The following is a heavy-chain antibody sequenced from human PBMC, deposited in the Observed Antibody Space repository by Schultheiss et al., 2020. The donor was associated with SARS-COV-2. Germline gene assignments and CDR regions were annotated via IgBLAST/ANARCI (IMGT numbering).Heavy chain of an antibody. CDR2: INHSGTT. CDR3: ARHRVPMIVDY. V-gene: IGHV4-59*08. J-gene: IGHJ4*02. D-gene: IGHD3-22*01. CDR1: GGSISSYY. Sequence: SQTLSLTCTVSGGSISSYYWSWIRQPPGKGLEWIGEINHSGTTNYNPSLKSRVTISVDTSKNQFSLKLSSVTAADTAVYYCARHRVPMIVDYWGQGTLVTVSS.